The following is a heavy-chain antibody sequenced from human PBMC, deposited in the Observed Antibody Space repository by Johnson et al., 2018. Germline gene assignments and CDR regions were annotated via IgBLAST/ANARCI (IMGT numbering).Heavy chain of an antibody. CDR3: ARGENYDYVWGSYRYTDAFDI. J-gene: IGHJ3*02. CDR2: ISSSSSYI. V-gene: IGHV3-21*01. Sequence: VQLVESGGGLVKPGGSLRLSCAASGFTFSSYSMNWVRQAPGKGLEWVSSISSSSSYIYYAESVKGRFTISRDNAKNSLYLQMNSLRAEDTAVYYCARGENYDYVWGSYRYTDAFDIWGKGKMVTVSS. D-gene: IGHD3-16*02. CDR1: GFTFSSYS.